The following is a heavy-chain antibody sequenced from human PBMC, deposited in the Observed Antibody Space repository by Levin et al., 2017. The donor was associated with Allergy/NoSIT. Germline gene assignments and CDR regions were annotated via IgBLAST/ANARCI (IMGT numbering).Heavy chain of an antibody. D-gene: IGHD6-19*01. V-gene: IGHV4-59*08. CDR1: GASITSYY. CDR3: ARLTAGAGMDV. Sequence: SCTVSGASITSYYWTWIRQPPGKGLEWIGYIFYSGTTNYNPSLKSRVTISVDTSKNEFSLKVSSVTAADTAVYYCARLTAGAGMDVWGQGTPVTVSS. CDR2: IFYSGTT. J-gene: IGHJ6*02.